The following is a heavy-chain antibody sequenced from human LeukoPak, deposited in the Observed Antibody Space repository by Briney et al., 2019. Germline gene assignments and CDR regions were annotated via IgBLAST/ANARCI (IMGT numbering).Heavy chain of an antibody. D-gene: IGHD2-2*01. CDR2: IYTSGST. J-gene: IGHJ5*02. V-gene: IGHV4-61*02. CDR3: ARTQILGYCSSTSCYDVVNWFDP. Sequence: PSETLSLTCTVSGGSISSGSYYWSWIRQPAGKGLEWIGRIYTSGSTNYNPSLKSRVTISVDTSKNQFSLKLSSVTAADTAVYYCARTQILGYCSSTSCYDVVNWFDPWGQGTLVTVSS. CDR1: GGSISSGSYY.